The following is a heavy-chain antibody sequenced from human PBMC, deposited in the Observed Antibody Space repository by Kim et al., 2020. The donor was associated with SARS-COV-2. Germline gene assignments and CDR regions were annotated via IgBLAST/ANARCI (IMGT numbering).Heavy chain of an antibody. D-gene: IGHD6-19*01. Sequence: ASVKVSCKASGYTFTSYGISWVRQAPGQGLEWMGWISAYNGNTNYAQKLQGRVTMTTDTYTSTAYMELRSLRSDDTAVYYCARDKEWLVNAGGGMDVWGQGTTVTVSS. CDR1: GYTFTSYG. CDR2: ISAYNGNT. J-gene: IGHJ6*02. V-gene: IGHV1-18*01. CDR3: ARDKEWLVNAGGGMDV.